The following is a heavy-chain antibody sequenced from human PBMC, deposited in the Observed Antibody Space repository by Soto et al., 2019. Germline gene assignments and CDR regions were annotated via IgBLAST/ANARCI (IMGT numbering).Heavy chain of an antibody. CDR3: AKDTQTAMAKVYYFDY. V-gene: IGHV3-23*01. Sequence: EVQLLESGGGLVQPGGSLRLSCAASGFTFSSYAMSWVRQAPGKGLEWVSAISGSGGSTYYADSVKGRFTISRDNSKNTLYLQMNSLRAEDTAVYYCAKDTQTAMAKVYYFDYWGQGTLVTVSS. D-gene: IGHD5-18*01. CDR2: ISGSGGST. CDR1: GFTFSSYA. J-gene: IGHJ4*02.